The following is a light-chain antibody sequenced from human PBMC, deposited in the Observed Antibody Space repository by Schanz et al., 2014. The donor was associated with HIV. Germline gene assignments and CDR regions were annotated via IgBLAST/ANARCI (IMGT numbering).Light chain of an antibody. CDR1: SSNIGAGYD. CDR3: QSYDNRLSVVV. CDR2: GNS. J-gene: IGLJ2*01. V-gene: IGLV1-40*01. Sequence: QSVLTQPPSVSGAPGQRVTISCTGSSSNIGAGYDVHWYQQLPGTAPKLLIYGNSNRPSGVPDRFSGSKSGTSASLAITGLQAEDEADYYCQSYDNRLSVVVFGGGTQLTVL.